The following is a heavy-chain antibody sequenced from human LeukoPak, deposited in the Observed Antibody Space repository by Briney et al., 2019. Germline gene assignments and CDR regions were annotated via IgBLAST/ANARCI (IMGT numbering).Heavy chain of an antibody. Sequence: SETLSLTCTVSGGSIRSYFWSWIRQPPGKGLEWIGNIFYNGSTNYNPSLKGRVTISVDTSKNQFSLKLSSVTAADTAVYYCARDTMKAAAGRPYWYFDLWGRGTLVTVSS. D-gene: IGHD6-13*01. CDR2: IFYNGST. V-gene: IGHV4-59*12. CDR1: GGSIRSYF. CDR3: ARDTMKAAAGRPYWYFDL. J-gene: IGHJ2*01.